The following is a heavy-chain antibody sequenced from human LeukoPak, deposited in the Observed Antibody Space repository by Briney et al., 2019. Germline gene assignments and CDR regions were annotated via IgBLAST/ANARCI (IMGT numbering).Heavy chain of an antibody. Sequence: ASVKVSCKASGYTFTSYGISWVRQAPGQGLEWMGWISAYNGNTNYAQKLQGRVTMTTDKSTSTAYMELRRLGSDDTAVYYCARDLWAYDYVWGSYRYSHGAFDIWGQGTMVTVSS. CDR2: ISAYNGNT. V-gene: IGHV1-18*04. CDR1: GYTFTSYG. J-gene: IGHJ3*02. CDR3: ARDLWAYDYVWGSYRYSHGAFDI. D-gene: IGHD3-16*02.